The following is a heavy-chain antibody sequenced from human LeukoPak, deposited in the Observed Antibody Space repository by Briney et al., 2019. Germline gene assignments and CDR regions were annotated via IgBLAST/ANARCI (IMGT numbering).Heavy chain of an antibody. CDR1: AGSISGYY. V-gene: IGHV4-59*08. J-gene: IGHJ4*02. D-gene: IGHD6-19*01. Sequence: SETLSLTCTVSAGSISGYYWSWIRQPPGKGLEWIGHIYSSGSTNYNPSLKSRVTMSIDTSKNHLSLKLSSATAADTAVYYCARHSSAYFDYWGQGTLVTVSS. CDR3: ARHSSAYFDY. CDR2: IYSSGST.